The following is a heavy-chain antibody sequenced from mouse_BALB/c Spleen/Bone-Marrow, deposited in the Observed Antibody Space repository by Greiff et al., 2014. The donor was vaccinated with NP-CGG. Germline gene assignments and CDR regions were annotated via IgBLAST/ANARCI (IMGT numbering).Heavy chain of an antibody. J-gene: IGHJ3*01. Sequence: LQQSGSELVRPGASVRLSCKASGYTFTSHWMHWVKQRPGQGLEWIGNIYPGSGSTNYDEKFKSKATLTVDTSSSTAYMQLSSLTSVDSAVYYCTREDYGNYVFPYWGQGTLVTVSA. V-gene: IGHV1S22*01. D-gene: IGHD2-1*01. CDR3: TREDYGNYVFPY. CDR2: IYPGSGST. CDR1: GYTFTSHW.